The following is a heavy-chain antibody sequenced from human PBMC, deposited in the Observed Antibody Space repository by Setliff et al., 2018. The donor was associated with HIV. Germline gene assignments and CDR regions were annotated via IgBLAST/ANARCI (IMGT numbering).Heavy chain of an antibody. CDR3: AREAGSGSYYSRVYYMDV. Sequence: SETLSLTCTVSGGSISSGSYYWNWIRQPAGKGLEWIGRIFTSGSTNYNPSLKSRVTISVDTSKNQFSLKLSSVTVADTAVYYCAREAGSGSYYSRVYYMDVGGKGTTVTVSS. D-gene: IGHD3-10*01. V-gene: IGHV4-61*02. CDR2: IFTSGST. J-gene: IGHJ6*03. CDR1: GGSISSGSYY.